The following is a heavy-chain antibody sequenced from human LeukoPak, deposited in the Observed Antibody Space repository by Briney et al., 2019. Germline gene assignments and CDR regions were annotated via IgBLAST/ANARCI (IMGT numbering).Heavy chain of an antibody. V-gene: IGHV3-48*04. D-gene: IGHD5-12*01. CDR2: ISSSSSTI. J-gene: IGHJ5*02. CDR3: AGSNSGYGPRFDP. CDR1: GFTFSSYS. Sequence: GGSLRLSCAASGFTFSSYSMNWVRQAPGKGLEWVSYISSSSSTIYYADSVKGRFTISRDNAKNSLYLQMNSLRAEDTAVYYCAGSNSGYGPRFDPWGQGTLVTVSS.